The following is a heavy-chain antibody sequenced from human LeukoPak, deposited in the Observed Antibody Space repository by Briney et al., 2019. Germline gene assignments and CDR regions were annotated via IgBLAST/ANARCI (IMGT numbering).Heavy chain of an antibody. CDR2: ISSSSSTM. J-gene: IGHJ4*02. Sequence: PGASLRLSCAASGFTFSTYSMNWVHQAPGKGLEWVSYISSSSSTMFYADSVKGRFTISRDNAKNSLFLQMNSLRDEDTAVYYCASRAYGDYGFDYWGQGTLVTVSS. CDR1: GFTFSTYS. CDR3: ASRAYGDYGFDY. V-gene: IGHV3-48*02. D-gene: IGHD4-17*01.